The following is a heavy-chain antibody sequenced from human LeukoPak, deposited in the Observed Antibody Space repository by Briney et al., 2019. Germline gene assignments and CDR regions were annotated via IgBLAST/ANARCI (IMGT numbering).Heavy chain of an antibody. CDR3: ARAVTYFYGSVTYDWFDP. CDR2: IKSDGST. V-gene: IGHV3-74*01. CDR1: GFTFSSYW. D-gene: IGHD3-10*01. J-gene: IGHJ5*02. Sequence: PGGSLRLSCAASGFTFSSYWMHWVRQTPGKGLVWASRIKSDGSTIYADSVKGRFTISRDNARNTLYLQMNSLRVEDTAMYYCARAVTYFYGSVTYDWFDPWGQGTLVTVSS.